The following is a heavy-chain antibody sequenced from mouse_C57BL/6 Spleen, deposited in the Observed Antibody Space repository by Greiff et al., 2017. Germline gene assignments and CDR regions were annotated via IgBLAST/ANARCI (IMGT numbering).Heavy chain of an antibody. J-gene: IGHJ4*01. CDR1: GYTFTDYY. CDR3: ARDSGSSYEGAMDY. Sequence: VQLQQPGPVLVKPGASVKMSCKASGYTFTDYYMNWVKQSHGKSLEWIGVINPYNGGTSYNQKFKGKATLTVDKSSSTAYMELNSLTSEDSAVYYGARDSGSSYEGAMDYWGQGTSVTVSS. CDR2: INPYNGGT. V-gene: IGHV1-19*01. D-gene: IGHD1-1*01.